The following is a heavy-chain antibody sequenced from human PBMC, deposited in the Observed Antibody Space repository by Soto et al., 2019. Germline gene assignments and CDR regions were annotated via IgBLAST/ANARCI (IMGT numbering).Heavy chain of an antibody. CDR2: INAGNGNT. D-gene: IGHD3-10*01. CDR3: ARGASMVRGVILDAFDI. Sequence: ASVKVSCKASGYTFTSYAMHWVRQAPGQRLEWMGWINAGNGNTKYSQKFQGRVTITRDTSASTAYMELSSLRSEDTAVYYCARGASMVRGVILDAFDIWAQRTMVTVSS. V-gene: IGHV1-3*01. J-gene: IGHJ3*02. CDR1: GYTFTSYA.